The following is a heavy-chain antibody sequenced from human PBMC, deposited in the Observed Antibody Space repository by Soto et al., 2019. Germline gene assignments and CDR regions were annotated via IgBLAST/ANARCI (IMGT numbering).Heavy chain of an antibody. CDR2: IKSKTDGGTT. CDR3: ITDPFLEWLLWLAFDI. Sequence: EVQLVESGGGLVKPGGSLRLSCAASGFTFSNAWMSWVRQAPGKGLEWVGRIKSKTDGGTTDYAAPVKGRFTISRDDSKNTLYLQMNSLKTEDTAVYYCITDPFLEWLLWLAFDIWGQGTMVTVSS. V-gene: IGHV3-15*01. J-gene: IGHJ3*02. CDR1: GFTFSNAW. D-gene: IGHD3-3*01.